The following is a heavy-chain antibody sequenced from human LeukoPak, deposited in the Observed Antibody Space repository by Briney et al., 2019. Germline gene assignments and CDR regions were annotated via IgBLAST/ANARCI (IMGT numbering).Heavy chain of an antibody. J-gene: IGHJ6*02. CDR2: ISYDGKNK. Sequence: GGSLRLSSAPSGFSFSSYAMHWVRQAPGKGLEWVAVISYDGKNKYYADSVKGRFTISRDNSKSTLFLQMNSLRAEDTAVYYCARDIVVAAATPGFYYYGMDVWGQGTTATVSS. V-gene: IGHV3-30*04. CDR3: ARDIVVAAATPGFYYYGMDV. D-gene: IGHD2-15*01. CDR1: GFSFSSYA.